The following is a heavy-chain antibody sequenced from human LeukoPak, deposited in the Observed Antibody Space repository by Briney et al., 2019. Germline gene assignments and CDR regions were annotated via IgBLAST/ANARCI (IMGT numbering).Heavy chain of an antibody. V-gene: IGHV3-11*06. D-gene: IGHD2-15*01. Sequence: GGSLRLSCAASGFTFSDYYMSWIRQAPGKGLGWVSYISNSSSSSYTNYADSVKGRFTISRDNATNSLYLQMDSRRAEDTAVYYSARAGYCSGGSCYGSDYWGQGTLVTVSS. CDR2: ISNSSSSSYT. J-gene: IGHJ4*02. CDR1: GFTFSDYY. CDR3: ARAGYCSGGSCYGSDY.